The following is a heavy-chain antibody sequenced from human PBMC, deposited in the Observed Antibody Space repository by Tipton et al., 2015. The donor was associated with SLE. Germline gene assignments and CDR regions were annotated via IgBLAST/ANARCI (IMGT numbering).Heavy chain of an antibody. V-gene: IGHV4-61*01. CDR1: GGSVSSGSYY. CDR2: IYYSGST. CDR3: ARGSGSSSAHYYYYYMDV. D-gene: IGHD6-6*01. J-gene: IGHJ6*03. Sequence: TLSLTCTVSGGSVSSGSYYWSWIRQPPGKGLEWIGYIYYSGSTNYNPSLKSRVTISVDTSKNQFSLKLSSVTAADTAVYYCARGSGSSSAHYYYYYMDVWGKGTTVTVSS.